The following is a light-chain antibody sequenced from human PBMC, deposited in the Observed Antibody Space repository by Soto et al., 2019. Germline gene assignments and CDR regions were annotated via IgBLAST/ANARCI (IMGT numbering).Light chain of an antibody. CDR2: DAS. V-gene: IGKV3-20*01. CDR3: QQYGSSPT. Sequence: EIVLTQSPATLSLSPGERATLSCRASQSVSSYLAWYQQKPGQAPRLLIYDASNRATGIPARFSGSGSGTDFTLTISRLEPEDFAVYYCQQYGSSPTFGGGTKVDIK. J-gene: IGKJ4*01. CDR1: QSVSSY.